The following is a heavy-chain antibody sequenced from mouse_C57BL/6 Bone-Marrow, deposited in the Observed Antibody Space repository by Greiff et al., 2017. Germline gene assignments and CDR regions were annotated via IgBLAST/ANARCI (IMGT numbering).Heavy chain of an antibody. CDR1: GFTFSDYY. CDR2: ISNGGGST. V-gene: IGHV5-12*01. J-gene: IGHJ4*01. Sequence: EVMLVESGGGLVQPGGSLKLSCAASGFTFSDYYMYWVRQTPEKRLEWVAYISNGGGSTYYPDTVKGRFTISRDSAKNTLYLQMSRLKSEDTAMYYCARSGTLYAMDYWGQGTSVTVSS. D-gene: IGHD4-1*01. CDR3: ARSGTLYAMDY.